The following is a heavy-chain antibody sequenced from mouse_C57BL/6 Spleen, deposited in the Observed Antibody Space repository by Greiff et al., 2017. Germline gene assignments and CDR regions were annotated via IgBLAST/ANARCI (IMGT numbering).Heavy chain of an antibody. V-gene: IGHV6-6*01. CDR2: IRNKANNHAT. CDR1: GFTFSDAW. J-gene: IGHJ2*01. Sequence: EVKVEESGGGLVQPGGSMKLSCAASGFTFSDAWMDWVRQSPEKGLEWVAEIRNKANNHATYYAESVKGRFTISRDDSKSSVYLQMNSLRAEDTGIYYCTRGDITTVVADYWGQGTTLTVSS. CDR3: TRGDITTVVADY. D-gene: IGHD1-1*01.